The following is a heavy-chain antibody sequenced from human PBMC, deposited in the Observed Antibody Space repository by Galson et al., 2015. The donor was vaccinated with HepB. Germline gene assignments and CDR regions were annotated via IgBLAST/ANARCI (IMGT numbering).Heavy chain of an antibody. CDR3: ARAGGYCSGGSCYSLDS. D-gene: IGHD2-15*01. V-gene: IGHV4-61*01. CDR2: IYYSGST. J-gene: IGHJ4*02. CDR1: GGSVSSGSYY. Sequence: SETLSLTCTVSGGSVSSGSYYWSWIRQPPGKGLEWIGYIYYSGSTNYNPSLKSRVTISVDTSKNQFSLKLSSVTAADTAVYYCARAGGYCSGGSCYSLDSWGQGTLVTVSS.